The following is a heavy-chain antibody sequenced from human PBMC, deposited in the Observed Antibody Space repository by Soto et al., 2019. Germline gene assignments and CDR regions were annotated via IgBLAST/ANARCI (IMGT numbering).Heavy chain of an antibody. CDR1: GYTFTSYG. Sequence: QVHLVQSGAEVKKPGASVKVSCKASGYTFTSYGITWVRQAPGQGLEWMGWISAHXGNTXYAQKLQGRVIVTRGTXXXXXXXXXXXXXSXXXXXXXXARGRYGDYWGQGALVTVSS. CDR2: ISAHXGNT. V-gene: IGHV1-18*01. J-gene: IGHJ4*02. CDR3: ARGRYGDY. D-gene: IGHD1-26*01.